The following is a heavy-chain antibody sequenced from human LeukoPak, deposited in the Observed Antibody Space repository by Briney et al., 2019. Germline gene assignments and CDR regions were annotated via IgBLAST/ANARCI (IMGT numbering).Heavy chain of an antibody. CDR1: GFTFSSYS. D-gene: IGHD6-13*01. J-gene: IGHJ4*02. Sequence: PGGSLRLSCAASGFTFSSYSMNWVRQAPGKGLEWVSSISSSSSYIYYADSVKGRFTISRDNAKNSLYLQMNSLRAEDTAVYYCARDGLGIRWAAAATDYFDYWGQGTLVTVSS. CDR2: ISSSSSYI. CDR3: ARDGLGIRWAAAATDYFDY. V-gene: IGHV3-21*01.